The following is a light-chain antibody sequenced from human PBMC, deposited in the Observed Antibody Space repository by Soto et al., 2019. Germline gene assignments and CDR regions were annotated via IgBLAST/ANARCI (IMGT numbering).Light chain of an antibody. Sequence: ESVLTRSPATMSLSPGERATLSCRASQSVSSYLAWYQQKPGQAPRLLIYDASNRATGIPARFSGSGSGTDFTLTISSLEPEDFAVYYCQQRSNWPITFGQGTRLEIK. CDR1: QSVSSY. J-gene: IGKJ5*01. CDR2: DAS. V-gene: IGKV3-11*01. CDR3: QQRSNWPIT.